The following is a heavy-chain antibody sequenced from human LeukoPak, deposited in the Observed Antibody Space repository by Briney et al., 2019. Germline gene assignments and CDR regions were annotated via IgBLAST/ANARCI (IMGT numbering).Heavy chain of an antibody. CDR1: GFTLSNAY. V-gene: IGHV3-66*01. Sequence: PGGSRRLSCEASGFTLSNAYMSWVRQAPGRGLEWVSLIYSAGNTYYADSVKGRFTISKDIFKNTLYLQMASLRAEDTAVYYCAIDPETAYYYDGSAYYYIWDQGALVTVSS. CDR2: IYSAGNT. D-gene: IGHD3-22*01. CDR3: AIDPETAYYYDGSAYYYI. J-gene: IGHJ4*02.